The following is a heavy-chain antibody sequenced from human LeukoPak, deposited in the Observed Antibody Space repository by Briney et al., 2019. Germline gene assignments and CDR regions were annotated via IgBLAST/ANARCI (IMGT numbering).Heavy chain of an antibody. D-gene: IGHD3-16*01. V-gene: IGHV1-24*01. Sequence: ASVKVSCKVSGYTLSDLSMHWVRQAPGKGLEWMGSFALEDGEKIYAQKFQGRVTMTEDTSTDTAYMELSSLRSEDTAVYYCSNAFAGTLVDYWGQGTLVTVSS. CDR2: FALEDGEK. CDR1: GYTLSDLS. CDR3: SNAFAGTLVDY. J-gene: IGHJ4*02.